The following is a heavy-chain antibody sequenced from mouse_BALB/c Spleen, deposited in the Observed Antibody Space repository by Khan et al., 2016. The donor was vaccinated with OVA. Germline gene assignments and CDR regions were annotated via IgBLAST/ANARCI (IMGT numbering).Heavy chain of an antibody. CDR2: MISSGYT. CDR3: ARSTYRYAFAY. CDR1: GDSISSGY. Sequence: EVQLQESGPSLVQPSQTLSLTCSVTGDSISSGYWSWIRKFPGNKLEYMGYMISSGYTYYNPSLKSRISITRPTSKTQYYLLLNSVTTEDTATYCCARSTYRYAFAYWGQGTLVTVSA. J-gene: IGHJ3*01. V-gene: IGHV3-8*02. D-gene: IGHD2-14*01.